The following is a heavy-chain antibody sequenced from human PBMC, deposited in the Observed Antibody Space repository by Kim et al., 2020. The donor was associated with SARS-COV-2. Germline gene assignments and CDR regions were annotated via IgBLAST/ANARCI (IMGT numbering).Heavy chain of an antibody. Sequence: GGSLRLSCAASGFTFSSYAMHWVRQAPGKGLEWVAVISYDGSNKYYADSVKGRFTISRDNSKNTLYLQMNSLRAEDTAVYYCARDRFHLWFGELLDYWGQGTLVTVSS. J-gene: IGHJ4*02. CDR1: GFTFSSYA. CDR2: ISYDGSNK. V-gene: IGHV3-30*04. CDR3: ARDRFHLWFGELLDY. D-gene: IGHD3-10*01.